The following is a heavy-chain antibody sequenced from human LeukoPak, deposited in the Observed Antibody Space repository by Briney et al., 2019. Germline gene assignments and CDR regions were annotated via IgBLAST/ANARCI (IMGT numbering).Heavy chain of an antibody. Sequence: SETLSLTCTVSGYSISSGYYWGWIRQPPGKGLEWIGSIYHSGSTYYNPSLKSRVTISVDTSKNQFSLKLSSVTAADTAVYYCARGPLGHYYYYYYYMDVWGKGTTVTVSS. CDR3: ARGPLGHYYYYYYYMDV. CDR2: IYHSGST. V-gene: IGHV4-38-2*02. J-gene: IGHJ6*03. CDR1: GYSISSGYY. D-gene: IGHD6-13*01.